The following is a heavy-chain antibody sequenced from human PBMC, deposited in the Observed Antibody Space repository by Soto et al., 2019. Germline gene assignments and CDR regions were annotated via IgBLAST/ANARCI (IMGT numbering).Heavy chain of an antibody. V-gene: IGHV4-39*01. J-gene: IGHJ5*02. Sequence: QLQLQESGPGLVKPSETLSLTCTVSGGSLSSSSYYWGWIRQPPGKGLEWIGIIFYSGNTYYNPSLKSRATISLDTSKNPFSLKLRSVTAADTAFYYCALHQYTGPAATGRFDPWGQGTLVTVSS. CDR1: GGSLSSSSYY. CDR3: ALHQYTGPAATGRFDP. D-gene: IGHD2-15*01. CDR2: IFYSGNT.